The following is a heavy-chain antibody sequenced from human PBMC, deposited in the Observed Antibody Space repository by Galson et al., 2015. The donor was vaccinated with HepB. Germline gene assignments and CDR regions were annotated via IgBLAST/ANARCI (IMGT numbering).Heavy chain of an antibody. D-gene: IGHD2-2*02. CDR1: GGTFSSYA. Sequence: SVKVSCKASGGTFSSYAISWVRQGPGQGLEWMGGIIPIFGTANYAQKFQGRVTITADESTSTAYMELSSLRSEDTAVYYCARDSPDCSSTSCYTSGAFDIWGQGTMVTVSS. J-gene: IGHJ3*02. V-gene: IGHV1-69*13. CDR2: IIPIFGTA. CDR3: ARDSPDCSSTSCYTSGAFDI.